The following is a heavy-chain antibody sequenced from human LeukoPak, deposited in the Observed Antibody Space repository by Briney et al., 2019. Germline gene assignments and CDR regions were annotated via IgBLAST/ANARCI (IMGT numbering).Heavy chain of an antibody. J-gene: IGHJ6*03. D-gene: IGHD4-11*01. CDR2: IYHSGST. Sequence: SETLSLTCTVSGYSISSGYYWGWIRQPPGKGLEWIGSIYHSGSTYYNPSLKSRVTISVDTSKNQFSLKLSSVTAADTAVYYCAREAVTTDYYYYYYMDVWGKGTTVTVSS. CDR3: AREAVTTDYYYYYYMDV. V-gene: IGHV4-38-2*02. CDR1: GYSISSGYY.